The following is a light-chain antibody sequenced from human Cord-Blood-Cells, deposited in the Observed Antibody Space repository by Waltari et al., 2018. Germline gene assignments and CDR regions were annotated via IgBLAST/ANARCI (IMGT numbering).Light chain of an antibody. Sequence: DIQMTQSPSSLSASVGDRVTITCRASQGISNYLAWYQQKPGKVPKLLIYAASTLQSGVPSRFSGSGSGTDFTLTISSLQPEDVATYYCQKYNSAPPNTFGQGTKLEFK. CDR2: AAS. CDR3: QKYNSAPPNT. CDR1: QGISNY. V-gene: IGKV1-27*01. J-gene: IGKJ2*01.